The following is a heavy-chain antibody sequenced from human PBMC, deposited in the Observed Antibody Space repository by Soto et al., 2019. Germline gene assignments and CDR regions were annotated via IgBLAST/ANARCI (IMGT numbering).Heavy chain of an antibody. CDR2: IYWDDDK. Sequence: QITLKESGPTLVKPTQTLTLTCTFSGFSLSTSGVGVGWIRQPPGKALEWLALIYWDDDKRYSPSLKSTLTIPKSTSNTHVLLTITNFDPVDPATYYCSRSSSFYGNSFSPLGQGTLVTVSS. J-gene: IGHJ5*02. CDR1: GFSLSTSGVG. V-gene: IGHV2-5*02. D-gene: IGHD6-13*01. CDR3: SRSSSFYGNSFSP.